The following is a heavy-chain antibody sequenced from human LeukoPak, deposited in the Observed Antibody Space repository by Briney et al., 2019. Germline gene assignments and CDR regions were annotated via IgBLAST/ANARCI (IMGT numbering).Heavy chain of an antibody. D-gene: IGHD3-9*01. CDR2: ISGSGGST. V-gene: IGHV3-23*01. J-gene: IGHJ4*02. CDR1: GFTFSSYA. CDR3: AKEFPLGILTGYSGVFDY. Sequence: GGSQRLSCAASGFTFSSYAMSWVRQAPGKGLEWVSAISGSGGSTYYADSVKGRFTISRDNSKNTLYLQMNSLRAEDTAVYYCAKEFPLGILTGYSGVFDYWGQGTLVTVSS.